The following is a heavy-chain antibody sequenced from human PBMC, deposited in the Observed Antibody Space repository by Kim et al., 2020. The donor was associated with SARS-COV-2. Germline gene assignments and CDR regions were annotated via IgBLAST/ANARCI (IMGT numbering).Heavy chain of an antibody. J-gene: IGHJ4*02. CDR3: AKVLLPLSLSGYYFN. CDR2: ISGSGGST. Sequence: GGSLRLSCAASGFTFSSYAMSWVRQAPGKGLEWVSAISGSGGSTYYADSVKGRFTISRDNSKNTLYLQMNSLRAEDTAVYYCAKVLLPLSLSGYYFNWGQGTLVTVSS. V-gene: IGHV3-23*01. CDR1: GFTFSSYA. D-gene: IGHD3-3*01.